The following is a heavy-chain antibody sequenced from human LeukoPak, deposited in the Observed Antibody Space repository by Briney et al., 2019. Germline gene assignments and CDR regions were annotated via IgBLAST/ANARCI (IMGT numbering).Heavy chain of an antibody. D-gene: IGHD6-13*01. J-gene: IGHJ4*02. CDR1: GFTFSNYA. CDR2: ISGNGGST. CDR3: AKSLRIAAFDF. V-gene: IGHV3-23*01. Sequence: GGSLRLSCAASGFTFSNYAMSWVRQAPGKGLEWVSGISGNGGSTYYADSVKGRFTISRDNSKNTLYLQMNSLRAEDTAVYYCAKSLRIAAFDFWGQGTLVTVSS.